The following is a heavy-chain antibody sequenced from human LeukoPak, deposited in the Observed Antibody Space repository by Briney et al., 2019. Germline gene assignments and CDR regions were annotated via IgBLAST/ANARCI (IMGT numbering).Heavy chain of an antibody. Sequence: GGSLRLSCAASGFTFRNYGMNWVRQAPGKGLEWVSAFSASGSTYYADSVKGRFTISRDNSKNTLYLQMNSLRDEDTAVYYCAKDATAVVGTVYMDVWGKGTTVTISS. V-gene: IGHV3-23*01. CDR3: AKDATAVVGTVYMDV. CDR1: GFTFRNYG. J-gene: IGHJ6*03. CDR2: FSASGST. D-gene: IGHD6-13*01.